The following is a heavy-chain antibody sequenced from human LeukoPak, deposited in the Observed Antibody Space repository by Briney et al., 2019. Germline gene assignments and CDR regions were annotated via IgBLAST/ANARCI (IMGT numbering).Heavy chain of an antibody. CDR3: ARGGTNYYYMDV. CDR2: LSGSGDRT. CDR1: GFTFNSYA. Sequence: GGSLRLSCAASGFTFNSYAMSWVRQAPGKGLEWVSALSGSGDRTFYVDSVKGRFTVSRDNFKNTLYLQMDSLRVDDTALYYCARGGTNYYYMDVWGNGTTVTVSS. V-gene: IGHV3-23*01. J-gene: IGHJ6*03.